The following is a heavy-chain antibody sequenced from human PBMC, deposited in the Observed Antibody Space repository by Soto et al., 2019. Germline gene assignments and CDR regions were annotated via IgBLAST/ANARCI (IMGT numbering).Heavy chain of an antibody. CDR3: ARDDPRSGFDI. Sequence: QVQLQESGPGLVKPSETLSLICTVSGGSISSYYWSWIRQPPGKGLEWIGYIYYSGSTNYNPSLKSRVTISVDTSKNQFSLKLSSVTAADTAVYYCARDDPRSGFDIWGQGTMVTVSS. V-gene: IGHV4-59*01. J-gene: IGHJ3*02. CDR1: GGSISSYY. CDR2: IYYSGST.